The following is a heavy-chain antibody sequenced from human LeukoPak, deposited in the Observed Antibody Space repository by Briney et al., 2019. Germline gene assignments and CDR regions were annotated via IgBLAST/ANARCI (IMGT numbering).Heavy chain of an antibody. D-gene: IGHD3-16*01. V-gene: IGHV3-48*03. J-gene: IGHJ4*02. CDR2: ITTTSFTI. CDR1: GFIFSSHD. Sequence: GGSLRLSCAASGFIFSSHDMNWVRQAPGKGPEWVSYITTTSFTIYYADSVKGRFTISGDNAKNSLYLQMNSLRAEDTAVYYCERDLYDMAHDYWGQGTLVTV. CDR3: ERDLYDMAHDY.